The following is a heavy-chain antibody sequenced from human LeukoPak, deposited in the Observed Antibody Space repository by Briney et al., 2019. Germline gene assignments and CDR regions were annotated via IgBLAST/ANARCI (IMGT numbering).Heavy chain of an antibody. V-gene: IGHV1-2*02. D-gene: IGHD3-9*01. Sequence: ASVKVSCKASGYTFTDYYMHWVRQGPEQGLEWMGWINPNSGGTNYAQKFQGGVTMTRDTSISTAHMELSRLRSDDTAVYYCARDDIRYGMDVWGQGTTVTVSS. CDR3: ARDDIRYGMDV. J-gene: IGHJ6*02. CDR2: INPNSGGT. CDR1: GYTFTDYY.